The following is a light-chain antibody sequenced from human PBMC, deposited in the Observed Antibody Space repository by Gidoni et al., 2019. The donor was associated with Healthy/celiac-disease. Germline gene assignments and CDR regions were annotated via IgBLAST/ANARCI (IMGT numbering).Light chain of an antibody. CDR2: AAS. J-gene: IGKJ4*01. CDR1: QSISSY. CDR3: QQSYSTPLT. Sequence: DIPLPHSPSSLSASVGDRVTITCQASQSISSYVNWYQQKPGKAPKLLIYAASSLQSGVPSRFSGSGSGTDFTLTISSLQPEDFATYYCQQSYSTPLTFGGGTKVEIK. V-gene: IGKV1-39*01.